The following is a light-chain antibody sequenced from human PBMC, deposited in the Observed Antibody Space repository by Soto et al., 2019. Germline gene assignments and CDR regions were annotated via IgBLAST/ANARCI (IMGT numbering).Light chain of an antibody. J-gene: IGKJ1*01. CDR1: QSLSNW. Sequence: IQMTQSPSTLSASVGDRVTITCRASQSLSNWLAWYQQKPGKAPKLLIFDVSSLESGVPSRFSGSGSGTEFTLTIISLQPDDFATYYCQQYSTYATFGQGTQLEIK. V-gene: IGKV1-5*01. CDR3: QQYSTYAT. CDR2: DVS.